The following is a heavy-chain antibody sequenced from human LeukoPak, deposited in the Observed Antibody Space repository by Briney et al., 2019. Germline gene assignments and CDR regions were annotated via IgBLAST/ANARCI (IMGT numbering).Heavy chain of an antibody. Sequence: SETLSLTCTVSGGSISSYYWSWIRQPPGKGLEWIGYIYYSGSTNYNPSLKSRVTISVDTSKNQFSLKLSSVTAADTAVYYCARLGYGVRGVIAYFDYWGQGTLVTVSS. D-gene: IGHD3-10*01. J-gene: IGHJ4*02. CDR1: GGSISSYY. V-gene: IGHV4-59*08. CDR3: ARLGYGVRGVIAYFDY. CDR2: IYYSGST.